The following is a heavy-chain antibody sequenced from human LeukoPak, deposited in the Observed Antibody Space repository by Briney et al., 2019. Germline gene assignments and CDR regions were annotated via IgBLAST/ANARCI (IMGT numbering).Heavy chain of an antibody. J-gene: IGHJ4*02. CDR1: GYTFTGYC. V-gene: IGHV1-2*02. CDR2: INPNSGGT. CDR3: ARGGRYSGYGIRPY. Sequence: ASVKVSCKASGYTFTGYCMHWVRQAPGQGLEWMGWINPNSGGTNYAQKFQGRVTMTRDTSISTAYMELSRLRSEDTAVYYCARGGRYSGYGIRPYWGQGTLVTVSS. D-gene: IGHD5-12*01.